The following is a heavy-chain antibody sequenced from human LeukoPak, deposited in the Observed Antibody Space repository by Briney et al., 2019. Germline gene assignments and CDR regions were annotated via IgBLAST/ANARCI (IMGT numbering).Heavy chain of an antibody. D-gene: IGHD3-16*01. CDR2: IYYSGST. J-gene: IGHJ4*02. CDR3: ARSMGGACVSPYYFDY. Sequence: SETLSLTCTVSVASITGVGYYWSWLRHHPGKGLEWIGYIYYSGSTYYNPSLKSRVTISVDTSKNQFSLKLSSVTAADTAVYYCARSMGGACVSPYYFDYWGQGTLVTVSS. V-gene: IGHV4-31*03. CDR1: VASITGVGYY.